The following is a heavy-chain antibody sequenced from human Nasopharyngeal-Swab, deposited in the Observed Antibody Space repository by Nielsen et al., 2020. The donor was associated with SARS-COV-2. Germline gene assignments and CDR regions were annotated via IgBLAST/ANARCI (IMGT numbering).Heavy chain of an antibody. V-gene: IGHV3-15*01. CDR1: GFTFSNAW. CDR2: IKSKTDGGTT. Sequence: GGSLRLSCAASGFTFSNAWMSWVRQAPGKGLEWVGRIKSKTDGGTTDYAAPVKGRFTISRDDSKNTLYLQMNSLKTEDTAVHYCTTQSPSLTIFGVPHDAFDIWGQGTMVTVSS. J-gene: IGHJ3*02. CDR3: TTQSPSLTIFGVPHDAFDI. D-gene: IGHD3-3*01.